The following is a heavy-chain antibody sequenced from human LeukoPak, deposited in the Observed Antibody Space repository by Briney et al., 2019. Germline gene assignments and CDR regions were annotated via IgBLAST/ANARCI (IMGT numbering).Heavy chain of an antibody. V-gene: IGHV3-48*03. J-gene: IGHJ5*02. CDR3: AKGWFDP. CDR1: GFTLSAYE. CDR2: ISSSGTII. Sequence: PGGSLRLSCAASGFTLSAYEMHWVRQAAGKGLEWVSYISSSGTIIHYADSVKGRFTISRDNAKNSLYLQMNSLRAEDTAVYYCAKGWFDPWGQGTLVTVSS.